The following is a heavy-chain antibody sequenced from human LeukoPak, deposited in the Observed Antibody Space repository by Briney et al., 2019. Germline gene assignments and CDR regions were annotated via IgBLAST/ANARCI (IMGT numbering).Heavy chain of an antibody. Sequence: SETLSLTCTVSGGSISSSSYYWGWIRQPPGKGLEWIGNIYYSGSTYYNPSLKSRVTISVDTSNNQFSLKLSAVTAADTAVYYCASVRRGIGESSKYYSYYYMHVWGNGTTVTIAS. D-gene: IGHD3-10*01. V-gene: IGHV4-39*01. J-gene: IGHJ6*03. CDR2: IYYSGST. CDR3: ASVRRGIGESSKYYSYYYMHV. CDR1: GGSISSSSYY.